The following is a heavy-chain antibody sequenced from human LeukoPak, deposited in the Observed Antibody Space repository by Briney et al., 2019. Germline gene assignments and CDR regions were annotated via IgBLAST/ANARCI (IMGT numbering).Heavy chain of an antibody. D-gene: IGHD6-13*01. V-gene: IGHV7-4-1*02. J-gene: IGHJ4*02. CDR1: RYTFTSYA. CDR2: INTNTGNP. CDR3: ARASGYSSSWDTTTFDY. Sequence: ASVKVSCKASRYTFTSYAMNWVRQAPGQGLEWLGWINTNTGNPTYAQGFTGRFVFSLDTSVSTAYLQISSLKAEDTAVYYCARASGYSSSWDTTTFDYWGQGTLVTVSS.